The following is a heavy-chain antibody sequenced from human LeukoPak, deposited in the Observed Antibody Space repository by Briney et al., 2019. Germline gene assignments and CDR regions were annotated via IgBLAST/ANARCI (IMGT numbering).Heavy chain of an antibody. CDR1: GFSLSTSGVG. V-gene: IGHV2-5*02. J-gene: IGHJ6*03. CDR2: IYWDDDK. Sequence: GSGPTLVNPTQTLTLTCTFSGFSLSTSGVGVGWIRQPPGKALEWLALIYWDDDKRYSPSLKSRLTITKDTSKNQVVLTMTNMDPVDTATYYCAHEQRYSSSWYYGWYYYYYMDVWGKGTTVTVSS. D-gene: IGHD6-13*01. CDR3: AHEQRYSSSWYYGWYYYYYMDV.